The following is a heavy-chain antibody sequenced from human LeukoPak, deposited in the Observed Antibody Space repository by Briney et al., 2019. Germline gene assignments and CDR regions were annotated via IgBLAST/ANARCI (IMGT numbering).Heavy chain of an antibody. J-gene: IGHJ4*02. D-gene: IGHD1-14*01. CDR2: IYYSGST. CDR3: ARGTGDY. CDR1: GGSISSSSYY. Sequence: SETLSLTCTVPGGSISSSSYYWGWIRQPPGKGLEWIGSIYYSGSTYYNPSLKSRVTISVDTSKNQFSLKLSSVTAADTAVYYCARGTGDYWGQGTLVTVSS. V-gene: IGHV4-39*01.